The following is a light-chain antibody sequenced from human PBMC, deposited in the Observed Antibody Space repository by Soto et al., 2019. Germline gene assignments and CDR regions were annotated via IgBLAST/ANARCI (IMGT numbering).Light chain of an antibody. V-gene: IGKV3-15*01. CDR3: QQYDYWWT. J-gene: IGKJ1*01. CDR1: QSVSSSY. Sequence: EIVLTQSPATLSVSPGERATLSCRASQSVSSSYLAWYQQKPGQAPRLLIYRASARATGVPARFSGSGSGTEFTLTISSLQSEDFGIYYCQQYDYWWTFGQGTKVDIK. CDR2: RAS.